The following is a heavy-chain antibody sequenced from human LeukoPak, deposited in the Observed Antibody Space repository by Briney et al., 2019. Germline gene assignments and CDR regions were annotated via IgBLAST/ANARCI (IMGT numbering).Heavy chain of an antibody. CDR3: ARVAPEDRRPLTEYSQN. D-gene: IGHD1-14*01. CDR2: INSDGSST. J-gene: IGHJ1*01. V-gene: IGHV3-74*01. CDR1: GFTFSSYC. Sequence: HPGGYLRLSCAASGFTFSSYCMHWVRQAPGKGLVWVSRINSDGSSTSYADSVKVRFTISRDNAKTTLYLQMNSLRAEDTAVYYCARVAPEDRRPLTEYSQNWGESTLVTASS.